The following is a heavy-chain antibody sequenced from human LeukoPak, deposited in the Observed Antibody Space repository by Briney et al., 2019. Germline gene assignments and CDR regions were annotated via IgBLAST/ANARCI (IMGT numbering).Heavy chain of an antibody. D-gene: IGHD3-22*01. CDR1: GYSFNRYW. CDR3: ARHVDSSAYTFEY. CDR2: IYPGDSET. Sequence: PAESLKISCKGSGYSFNRYWIGWVRQMPGKGLEWMGTIYPGDSETRDSPSFQGQVTISADKSISTAYLQWSSLKASDTAMYYCARHVDSSAYTFEYWGQGTLVTVSS. V-gene: IGHV5-51*01. J-gene: IGHJ4*02.